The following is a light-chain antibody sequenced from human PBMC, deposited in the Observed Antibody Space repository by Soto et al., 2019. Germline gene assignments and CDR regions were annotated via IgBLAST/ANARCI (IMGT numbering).Light chain of an antibody. CDR2: GNS. CDR1: SSNIGAGYD. Sequence: QSLLTQPPSVSGAPGQRVTISCTGSSSNIGAGYDVHWYQQLPGTAPKLLIYGNSNRPSGVPDRFSGSKSGTSASLAITGLQAEDEADYYCQSYDSSLSGSNVFGTGTKLTVL. V-gene: IGLV1-40*01. CDR3: QSYDSSLSGSNV. J-gene: IGLJ1*01.